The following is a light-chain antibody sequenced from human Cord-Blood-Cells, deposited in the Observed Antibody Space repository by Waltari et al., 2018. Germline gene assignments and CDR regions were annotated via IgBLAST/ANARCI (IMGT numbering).Light chain of an antibody. V-gene: IGLV2-23*01. CDR1: TSDFGGYNL. Sequence: QSVLTQPASVSGSPGQSITISCTGTTSDFGGYNLVSWYQQHPGKAPKLMIYEGSKRPSGVSNRFSGSKSGNTASLTISGLQAEDEADYYCCSYAGSSTWVFGGGTKLTVL. CDR3: CSYAGSSTWV. CDR2: EGS. J-gene: IGLJ3*02.